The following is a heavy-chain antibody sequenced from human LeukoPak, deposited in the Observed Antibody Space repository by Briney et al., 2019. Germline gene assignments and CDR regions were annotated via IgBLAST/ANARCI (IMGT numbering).Heavy chain of an antibody. J-gene: IGHJ4*02. CDR3: AKGKFTDWYLDY. CDR2: ISWNSGSI. CDR1: GFTFDDYA. D-gene: IGHD3-9*01. Sequence: GGSLRLSCAASGFTFDDYAMHWVRHAPGKGLEWVSGISWNSGSIGYADSVKGRFTISRDNAKNSLYLQMNSLRAEDTALYYCAKGKFTDWYLDYWGQGTLVTVSS. V-gene: IGHV3-9*01.